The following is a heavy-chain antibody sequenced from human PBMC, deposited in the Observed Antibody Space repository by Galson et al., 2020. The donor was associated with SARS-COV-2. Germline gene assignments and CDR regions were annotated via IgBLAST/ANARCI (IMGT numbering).Heavy chain of an antibody. CDR3: ARVTDYYDRWFDY. Sequence: SETLSLTCTVSGGSVSMISYYWSWVRQPPGKGLEWIGYIYYTGSPNYNPSLKSRVTISLDASENQFSLKLSSVTAADTAFYYCARVTDYYDRWFDYWGQGTLVTVSS. V-gene: IGHV4-61*01. CDR1: GGSVSMISYY. D-gene: IGHD3-22*01. J-gene: IGHJ4*02. CDR2: IYYTGSP.